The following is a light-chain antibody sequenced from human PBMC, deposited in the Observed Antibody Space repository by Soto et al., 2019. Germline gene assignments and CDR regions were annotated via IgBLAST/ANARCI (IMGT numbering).Light chain of an antibody. CDR2: GAS. J-gene: IGKJ1*01. V-gene: IGKV3-20*01. CDR3: QQYGSSPRT. Sequence: EIVLTQSPGTLSLSPGERVTLSCRASQSVPSNYLAWYQQKPGQAPRLLIYGASSRATGIPDRFSGSGSGTDLTLTISRLEPEDFAVYYCQQYGSSPRTFGQGTKVEIK. CDR1: QSVPSNY.